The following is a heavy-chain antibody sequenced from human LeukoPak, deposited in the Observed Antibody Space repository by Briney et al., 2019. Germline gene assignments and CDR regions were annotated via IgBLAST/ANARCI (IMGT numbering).Heavy chain of an antibody. CDR3: ARHVVSFNWFDP. Sequence: SETLSLTCTVSGGSINNYYWSWIRQPPGKGLEWIGFIYYSGNTNYNPSLKSRVTISVDTSKNQFSLKLGSVTAADTAVYYCARHVVSFNWFDPWGQGTPVTVSP. CDR1: GGSINNYY. CDR2: IYYSGNT. D-gene: IGHD2-2*01. V-gene: IGHV4-59*08. J-gene: IGHJ5*02.